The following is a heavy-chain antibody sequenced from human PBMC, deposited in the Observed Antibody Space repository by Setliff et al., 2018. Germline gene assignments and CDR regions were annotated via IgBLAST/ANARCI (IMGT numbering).Heavy chain of an antibody. D-gene: IGHD3-22*01. CDR1: GYTFTSYY. V-gene: IGHV1-46*01. CDR2: ISPSGGST. J-gene: IGHJ3*02. Sequence: ASVKVSCKASGYTFTSYYMHWVRQAPGQGLEWMGIISPSGGSTSYAQKFQGRVTMTRDTSTSTVYMELSSLRFEDTAVYYCARDVFPYHYEGAFDIWGQGTMVTVSS. CDR3: ARDVFPYHYEGAFDI.